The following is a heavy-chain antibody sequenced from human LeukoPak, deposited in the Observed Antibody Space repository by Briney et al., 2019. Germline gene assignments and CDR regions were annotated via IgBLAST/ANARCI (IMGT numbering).Heavy chain of an antibody. D-gene: IGHD6-13*01. CDR1: GGSISSSSYY. Sequence: SETLSLTCTVSGGSISSSSYYWGWIRQPPGKGLEWIGSIYYSGSTYYNPSLKSRVTISVDTSKNQSSLKLSSVTAADTAVYYCARPKPDHPGWSAYSSSWYFDYWGQGTLVTVSS. J-gene: IGHJ4*02. V-gene: IGHV4-39*01. CDR2: IYYSGST. CDR3: ARPKPDHPGWSAYSSSWYFDY.